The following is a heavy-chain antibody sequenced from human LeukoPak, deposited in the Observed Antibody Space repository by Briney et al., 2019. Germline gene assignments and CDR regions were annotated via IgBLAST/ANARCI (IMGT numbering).Heavy chain of an antibody. J-gene: IGHJ6*03. CDR2: IYYSGST. Sequence: SETLSLTCTVSGGSISSGGYYWSWIRQHPGKGLEWIGYIYYSGSTYYNPSLKSRVTISVDTSKNQFSLKLSSVTAADTAVYYCARVTEYSSSRGYYYYYMDVWGKGTTVTVSS. V-gene: IGHV4-31*03. CDR3: ARVTEYSSSRGYYYYYMDV. D-gene: IGHD6-6*01. CDR1: GGSISSGGYY.